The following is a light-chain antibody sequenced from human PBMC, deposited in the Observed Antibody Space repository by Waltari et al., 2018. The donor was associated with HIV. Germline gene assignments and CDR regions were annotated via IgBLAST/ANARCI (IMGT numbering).Light chain of an antibody. CDR1: QSVSTN. CDR2: DAS. CDR3: QQYKNWPPA. V-gene: IGKV3D-15*01. Sequence: EIVMTQSPATLSVSPGQRATLSCRASQSVSTNLAWYQQNPGQAPKLLLYDASSRATDTPARISGSGSGTEFTLTISSVQSEDFVVYYCQQYKNWPPAFGQGTKVEIK. J-gene: IGKJ1*01.